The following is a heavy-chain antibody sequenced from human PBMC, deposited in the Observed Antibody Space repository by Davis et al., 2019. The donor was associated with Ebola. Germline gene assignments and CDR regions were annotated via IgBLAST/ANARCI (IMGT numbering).Heavy chain of an antibody. Sequence: GGSLRPSCKGSGYSFTSYWSGWARQMPGKGLEWMRIIYPGDSDTRYSPSFQGQVTISADKSISTAYLQWSSLKASDTAMYYCARSGYLNWFDPWGQGTLVTVSS. V-gene: IGHV5-51*01. CDR1: GYSFTSYW. CDR2: IYPGDSDT. J-gene: IGHJ5*02. D-gene: IGHD3-3*01. CDR3: ARSGYLNWFDP.